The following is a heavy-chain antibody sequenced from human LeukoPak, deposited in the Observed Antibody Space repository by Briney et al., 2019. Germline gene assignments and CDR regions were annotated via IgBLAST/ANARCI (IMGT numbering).Heavy chain of an antibody. CDR1: GFTFDDYA. V-gene: IGHV3-9*01. CDR3: AINGGGDSGYGNFDY. J-gene: IGHJ4*02. CDR2: INWNSDSI. D-gene: IGHD5-12*01. Sequence: GGSLRLSCAVSGFTFDDYAMHWVRQVPGKGLEWVSGINWNSDSIGYADSGKGRFTTSRDNAKNSLYLQMNSLRAEDTAFYYCAINGGGDSGYGNFDYWGQGTLVTVSS.